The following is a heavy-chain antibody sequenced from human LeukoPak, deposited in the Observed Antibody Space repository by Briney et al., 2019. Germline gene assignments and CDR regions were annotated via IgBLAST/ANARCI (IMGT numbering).Heavy chain of an antibody. V-gene: IGHV3-48*03. CDR1: GFSFNTYE. CDR3: AGGTTWIQLWSFDY. Sequence: GGSLRLSCAASGFSFNTYEMNWVRQAPGKGLEWISYVASSGTTKYYADSVQGRFTISRDNAKNSLYLQMNSLRAEDTAVYYCAGGTTWIQLWSFDYWGQGTLVTVSS. CDR2: VASSGTTK. J-gene: IGHJ4*02. D-gene: IGHD5-18*01.